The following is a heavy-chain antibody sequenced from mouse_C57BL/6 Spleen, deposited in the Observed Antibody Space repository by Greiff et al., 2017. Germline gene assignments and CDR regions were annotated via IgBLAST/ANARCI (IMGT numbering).Heavy chain of an antibody. D-gene: IGHD1-1*01. CDR2: IDPANGNT. CDR1: GFNIKNTY. J-gene: IGHJ2*01. CDR3: SPTFFTTVVAGFDY. V-gene: IGHV14-3*01. Sequence: EVKLVESVAELVRPGASVKLSCTASGFNIKNTYMHWVKQRPEQGLEWIGRIDPANGNTKYAPKFQGKATITADTSSNTAYLQLSSLTSADTALYYCSPTFFTTVVAGFDYWGKGTTLTVSS.